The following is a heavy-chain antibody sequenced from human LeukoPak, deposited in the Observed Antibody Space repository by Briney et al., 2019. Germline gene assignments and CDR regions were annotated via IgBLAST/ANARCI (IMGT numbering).Heavy chain of an antibody. D-gene: IGHD6-19*01. CDR2: ISSSGSTR. CDR3: AKDGPRHSSGWYPVIYYYYYMDV. V-gene: IGHV3-11*01. Sequence: PGGSLRLSCAASGFTFSDYYMSWIRQAPGKGLEWVSYISSSGSTRYYADSVKGRFTISRDNSKNSLYLQMNSLRAEDTALYYCAKDGPRHSSGWYPVIYYYYYMDVWGKGTTVTVSS. CDR1: GFTFSDYY. J-gene: IGHJ6*03.